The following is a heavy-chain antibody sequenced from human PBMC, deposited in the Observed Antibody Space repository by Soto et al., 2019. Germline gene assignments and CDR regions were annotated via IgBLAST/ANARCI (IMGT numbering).Heavy chain of an antibody. Sequence: QLQLQESGPGLVKPSETLSLTCTVSGGSISSSNYFWGWIRQPPGKGLEWIGSMYYSGSTYYNPSLKSLVTISVDTSKNQFSLYLSAVTTADTAMYYCARHGERTIRSLNGFDPWGQGTLVTVSS. CDR2: MYYSGST. V-gene: IGHV4-39*01. CDR1: GGSISSSNYF. D-gene: IGHD4-17*01. CDR3: ARHGERTIRSLNGFDP. J-gene: IGHJ5*02.